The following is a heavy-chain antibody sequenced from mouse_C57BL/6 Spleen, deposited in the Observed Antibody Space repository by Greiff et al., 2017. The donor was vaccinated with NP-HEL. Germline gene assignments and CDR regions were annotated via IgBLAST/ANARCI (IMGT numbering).Heavy chain of an antibody. CDR1: GYTFTSYW. D-gene: IGHD3-2*02. CDR2: IYPGSGST. J-gene: IGHJ2*01. CDR3: ARGQLRLRYFDY. V-gene: IGHV1-55*01. Sequence: QVQLQQPGAELVKPGASVNMSCKASGYTFTSYWITWVKQRPGQGLEWIGDIYPGSGSTNYNEKFKSKATLTVDTSSSTAYMQLSSLTSEYSAVYYGARGQLRLRYFDYWGQGTTLTVSS.